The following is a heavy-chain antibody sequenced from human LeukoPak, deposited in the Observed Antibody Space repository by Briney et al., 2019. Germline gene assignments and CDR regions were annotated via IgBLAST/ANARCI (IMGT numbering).Heavy chain of an antibody. J-gene: IGHJ3*01. CDR1: GFIFSSYG. CDR2: IWYDGSNK. D-gene: IGHD1-26*01. Sequence: GGSLRLSCEASGFIFSSYGMHWVRQAPGKGLEWLAVIWYDGSNKYYAESVTGRFTISRDNSQNTLYLQVNSLRVEDTAVYYCARDSDSGSYWETMVADAFDLWGQGTRVTVSS. V-gene: IGHV3-33*01. CDR3: ARDSDSGSYWETMVADAFDL.